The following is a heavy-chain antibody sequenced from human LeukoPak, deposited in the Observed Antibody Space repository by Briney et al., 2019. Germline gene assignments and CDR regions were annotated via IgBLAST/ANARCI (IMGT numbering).Heavy chain of an antibody. D-gene: IGHD6-13*01. CDR3: ARVQAARGMDV. CDR1: GFTFRSHA. V-gene: IGHV3-74*01. Sequence: GTSLRLSCATSGFTFRSHAMHWVRQAPGKGLVWVSRVISDGSSTNYADSVKGRFTISRDNAKNMLFLQMDSLRAEDTAVYYCARVQAARGMDVWGQGTTVTVSS. CDR2: VISDGSST. J-gene: IGHJ6*02.